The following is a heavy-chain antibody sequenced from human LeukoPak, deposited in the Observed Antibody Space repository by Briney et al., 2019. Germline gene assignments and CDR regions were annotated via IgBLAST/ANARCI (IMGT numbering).Heavy chain of an antibody. J-gene: IGHJ6*02. CDR3: ARDRRIMIAFGGVIDGMDV. CDR2: LNTGSGNT. D-gene: IGHD3-16*01. CDR1: GYTFISYG. Sequence: ASVKVSCKASGYTFISYGIHWVRQAPGQRLEWMGWLNTGSGNTKYSQKFQGSVTITRDTSASTAYTELSSLRSEDTAVYYCARDRRIMIAFGGVIDGMDVWGQGTTVTVSS. V-gene: IGHV1-3*04.